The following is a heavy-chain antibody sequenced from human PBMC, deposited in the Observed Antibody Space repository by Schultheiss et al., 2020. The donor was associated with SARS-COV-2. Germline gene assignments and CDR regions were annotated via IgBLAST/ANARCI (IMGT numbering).Heavy chain of an antibody. J-gene: IGHJ6*02. CDR3: ARRSTTSVGMDV. V-gene: IGHV4-31*03. CDR2: IYYSGST. CDR1: GGSISGNY. D-gene: IGHD2/OR15-2a*01. Sequence: SQTLSLTCTVSGGSISGNYWSWIRQHPGKGLEWIGYIYYSGSTYYNPSLKSRVTISVDTSKNQFSLKLSSVTAADTAVYYCARRSTTSVGMDVWGQGTTVTVSS.